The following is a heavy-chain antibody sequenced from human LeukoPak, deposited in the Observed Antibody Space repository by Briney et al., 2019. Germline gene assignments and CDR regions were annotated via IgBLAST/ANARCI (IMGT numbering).Heavy chain of an antibody. CDR2: IIPIFGTA. J-gene: IGHJ5*02. CDR3: ARGRVPAAIRWNNWFDP. D-gene: IGHD2-2*02. Sequence: GASVKVSCKASGGTFSSYAISWVRQAPGQGLEWMGGIIPIFGTANYAQKFQGRVTITADESTSTAYMELSSLRSEDTAVYYCARGRVPAAIRWNNWFDPWGQGTLVTVSS. V-gene: IGHV1-69*01. CDR1: GGTFSSYA.